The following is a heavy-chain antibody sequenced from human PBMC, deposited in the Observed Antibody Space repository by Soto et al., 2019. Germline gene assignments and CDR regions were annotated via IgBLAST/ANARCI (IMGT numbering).Heavy chain of an antibody. CDR3: ARGVIMYFDY. CDR1: GGSISSGGYY. Sequence: PSETLSLTCTVSGGSISSGGYYWSWIRQHPGKGLEWIGYIYYSGSTYYNPSLKSRVTISVDTSKNKFSLKLSSVTAADTAVYYCARGVIMYFDYWGQGTLVTVS. J-gene: IGHJ4*02. CDR2: IYYSGST. V-gene: IGHV4-31*03. D-gene: IGHD3-10*01.